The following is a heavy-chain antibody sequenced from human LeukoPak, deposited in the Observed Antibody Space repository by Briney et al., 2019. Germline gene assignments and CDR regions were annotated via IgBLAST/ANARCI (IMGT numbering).Heavy chain of an antibody. CDR2: ISGSGVST. D-gene: IGHD6-13*01. V-gene: IGHV3-23*01. J-gene: IGHJ4*02. Sequence: GGSLRLSCAASGSSFSSYAMSWVRQAPGKGLEWVSTISGSGVSTYYADSVKGRVTLSRDNSKNTLYLQMNSLRAEDTAVFYCAKVVLAAGDLFYFDYWGQGILVTVSS. CDR1: GSSFSSYA. CDR3: AKVVLAAGDLFYFDY.